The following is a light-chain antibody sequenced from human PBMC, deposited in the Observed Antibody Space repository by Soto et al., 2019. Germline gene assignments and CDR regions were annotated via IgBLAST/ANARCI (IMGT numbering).Light chain of an antibody. CDR3: YSHARKV. J-gene: IGLJ3*02. Sequence: QSALTQPDSVSGSPGQSITISCTGTSSDVGTYKYVSWYQQYPGKAPKLMIYEVSNRPSGVSNRFSGSKSGNTASLTISGLQAEDEADYYCYSHARKVFGGGTKLTVL. V-gene: IGLV2-14*01. CDR2: EVS. CDR1: SSDVGTYKY.